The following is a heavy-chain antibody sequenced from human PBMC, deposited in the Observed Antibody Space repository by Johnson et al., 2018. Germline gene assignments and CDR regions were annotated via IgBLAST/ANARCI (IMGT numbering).Heavy chain of an antibody. V-gene: IGHV3-7*01. Sequence: VQLVQSGGGLVQRGGSLRLSCAVSGFNFNSYWMSWVCQAPGTGLEWVANIKQDGNEKDYLDSVRGRFTISRDMAWNSLYLQMTSLRAEETAVYYCARRYDSSGHYYRPGAFDIWGQGTMVTISS. CDR1: GFNFNSYW. J-gene: IGHJ3*02. CDR2: IKQDGNEK. D-gene: IGHD3-22*01. CDR3: ARRYDSSGHYYRPGAFDI.